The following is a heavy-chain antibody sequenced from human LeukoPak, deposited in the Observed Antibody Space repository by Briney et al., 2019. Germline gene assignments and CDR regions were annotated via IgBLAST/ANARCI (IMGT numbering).Heavy chain of an antibody. CDR2: ISAYNNNT. J-gene: IGHJ6*02. CDR3: ARRYCSGGSCYSDGYYGMDV. CDR1: GYTFTNYG. V-gene: IGHV1-18*01. D-gene: IGHD2-15*01. Sequence: ASVKVSCKASGYTFTNYGINWVRQAPGQGLEWMGWISAYNNNTNYAQKLQGRVTMTTDTSTNTAYMELRSLRSDDTAVYYCARRYCSGGSCYSDGYYGMDVWGQGTTVTVSS.